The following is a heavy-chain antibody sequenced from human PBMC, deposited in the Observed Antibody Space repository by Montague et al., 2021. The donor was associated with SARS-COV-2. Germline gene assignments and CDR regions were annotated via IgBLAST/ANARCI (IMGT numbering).Heavy chain of an antibody. CDR3: ARCTKRVFTYDYDGSSYARDY. D-gene: IGHD3-22*01. Sequence: SETLSLTCTVPGGSISSSSYYWGWIRQPPGKGLEWIGSTYYSGSTYYNPCLKSRVTIAVDTSKNQFYLKLSSVTAADTAVYYCARCTKRVFTYDYDGSSYARDYWGQGTLVTVSS. V-gene: IGHV4-39*01. CDR1: GGSISSSSYY. CDR2: TYYSGST. J-gene: IGHJ4*02.